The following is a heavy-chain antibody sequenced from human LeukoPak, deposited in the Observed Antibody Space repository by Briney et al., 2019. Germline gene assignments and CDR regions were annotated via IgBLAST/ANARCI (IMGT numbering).Heavy chain of an antibody. CDR3: AKWAYYDSWSGHNKSHFDF. CDR2: IRASGNST. D-gene: IGHD3-3*01. V-gene: IGHV3-23*01. CDR1: GFTFKNFA. Sequence: GGSLRLSCVVSGFTFKNFAMSWVRQPPGKGLEWVSTIRASGNSTDYTDSVKGRFTVSRDNSKNTLYLHMNTLRAEDTAVYYCAKWAYYDSWSGHNKSHFDFWGQGTLVTVSP. J-gene: IGHJ4*02.